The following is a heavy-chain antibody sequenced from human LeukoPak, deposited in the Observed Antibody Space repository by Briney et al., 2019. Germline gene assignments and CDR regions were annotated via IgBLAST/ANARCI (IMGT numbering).Heavy chain of an antibody. Sequence: PGGSLRLSCAASGFTFSSYSMNWVRQAPGKGLEWVSSISSSSSYIYYADSVKGRFTISRDNAKNSLYLQMNSQRAEDTAVYYCAVADEATARHYYGMDVWGQGTTVTVSS. J-gene: IGHJ6*02. CDR2: ISSSSSYI. V-gene: IGHV3-21*01. CDR1: GFTFSSYS. CDR3: AVADEATARHYYGMDV. D-gene: IGHD6-6*01.